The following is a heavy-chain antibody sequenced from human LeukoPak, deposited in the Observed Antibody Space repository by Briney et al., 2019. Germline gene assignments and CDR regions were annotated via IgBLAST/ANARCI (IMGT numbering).Heavy chain of an antibody. D-gene: IGHD6-13*01. CDR2: IYTSGST. CDR3: ARGEAAAAWNYFDY. Sequence: PSETLSLTCTVSGGSISSGSYYWSWIRQPAGKGLEWIGRIYTSGSTNYNPSLKSRVTISVDTSKNQFSLKLSSVTAADTAVYYCARGEAAAAWNYFDYWGQGTLVTVSS. V-gene: IGHV4-61*02. J-gene: IGHJ4*02. CDR1: GGSISSGSYY.